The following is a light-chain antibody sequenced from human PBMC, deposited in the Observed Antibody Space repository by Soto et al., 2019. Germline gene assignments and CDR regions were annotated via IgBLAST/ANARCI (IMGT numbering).Light chain of an antibody. CDR3: QQYNNWPPIT. CDR2: DTS. Sequence: EIVMTQSPATLSVSPGERATLSCRASQSVSNNYLAWYQQKPGQAPRLLIYDTSTRATGIPARFSGSGSGTEFTLTISSLQSEDFAVYYCQQYNNWPPITFGQGTRLEI. V-gene: IGKV3-15*01. J-gene: IGKJ5*01. CDR1: QSVSNN.